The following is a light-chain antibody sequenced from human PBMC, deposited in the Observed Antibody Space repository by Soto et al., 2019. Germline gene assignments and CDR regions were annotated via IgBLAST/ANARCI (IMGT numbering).Light chain of an antibody. CDR3: ETGNSYTHV. J-gene: IGLJ1*01. V-gene: IGLV2-8*01. Sequence: QSVLTQPPSASGSPGQSVTISCTGTSSDVGGYNYVSWYQQHPGKAPKLMIYEVSKRPSGVPDRFSGSKSGNTASLTVSGLQAEDEADYYCETGNSYTHVFGSGTKVTVL. CDR2: EVS. CDR1: SSDVGGYNY.